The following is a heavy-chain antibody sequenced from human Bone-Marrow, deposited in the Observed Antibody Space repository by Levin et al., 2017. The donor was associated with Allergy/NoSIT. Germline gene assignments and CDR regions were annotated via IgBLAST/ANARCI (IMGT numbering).Heavy chain of an antibody. V-gene: IGHV1-69*01. CDR1: GGTFSSDV. D-gene: IGHD1-14*01. CDR2: IIPMFGPT. J-gene: IGHJ6*02. CDR3: ARGRASQSELTSDYNGLDA. Sequence: KISCRTSGGTFSSDVISWVRQAPGQGLEWMGGIIPMFGPTEFAQKFQGRLTITADESTTTATMELRSLGSDDTAVYYCARGRASQSELTSDYNGLDAWGQGTTVTVAS.